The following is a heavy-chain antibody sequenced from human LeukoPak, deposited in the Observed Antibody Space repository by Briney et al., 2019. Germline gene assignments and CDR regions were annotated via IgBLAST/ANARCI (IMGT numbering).Heavy chain of an antibody. J-gene: IGHJ6*03. Sequence: SVKVSCKASGGTFSSYAISWVRQAPGHGLEWMGGIIPIFGTADYAQKFQGRATIPADESTSKAYMKLSSLRSDDPAVDYCARRAAGHRGSYYYYYYMDVCGKGTTVTVSS. V-gene: IGHV1-69*13. CDR3: ARRAAGHRGSYYYYYYMDV. CDR1: GGTFSSYA. D-gene: IGHD6-13*01. CDR2: IIPIFGTA.